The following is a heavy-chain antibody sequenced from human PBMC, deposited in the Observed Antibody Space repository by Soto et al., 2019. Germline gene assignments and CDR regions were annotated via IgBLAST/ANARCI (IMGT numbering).Heavy chain of an antibody. CDR3: AKDRPTTVTPPEDY. V-gene: IGHV3-30*18. J-gene: IGHJ4*02. Sequence: QVQLVESGGGVVQPGRSLRLSCAASGFTFSSYGMHWVRQAPGKGLEWVAVISYDGSNKYYADSVKGRFTISRDNSKNTLYLQMNSLRAEDTAVYYCAKDRPTTVTPPEDYWGQGTLVTVSS. CDR2: ISYDGSNK. D-gene: IGHD4-17*01. CDR1: GFTFSSYG.